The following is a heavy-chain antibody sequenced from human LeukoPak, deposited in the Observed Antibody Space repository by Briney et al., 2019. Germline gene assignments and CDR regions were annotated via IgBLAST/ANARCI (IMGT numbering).Heavy chain of an antibody. V-gene: IGHV1-18*01. CDR1: GYTFTTYG. CDR2: ISAYNGNT. J-gene: IGHJ4*02. D-gene: IGHD1-20*01. Sequence: GASVKVSCKASGYTFTTYGITWVRQAPGQGLEWMGWISAYNGNTNYARKLQGRVTMTTDTSTSTAYMELRSLRSDDTAVYYCARRVTGTTFGLDYWGQGTLVTVSS. CDR3: ARRVTGTTFGLDY.